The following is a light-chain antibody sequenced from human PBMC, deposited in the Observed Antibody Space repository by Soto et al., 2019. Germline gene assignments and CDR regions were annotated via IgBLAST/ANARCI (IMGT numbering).Light chain of an antibody. CDR2: DNN. V-gene: IGLV1-51*01. Sequence: QSALTQPPSVSAALGQKVSISCSGSSSNIGSHFVSWYQHLPGTAPRLLIYDNNRRPSGIPDRFSGSKSATSATLDITGLQTGDEADYYCGAWDTSLSVVLIGGGTKLTVL. CDR1: SSNIGSHF. CDR3: GAWDTSLSVVL. J-gene: IGLJ2*01.